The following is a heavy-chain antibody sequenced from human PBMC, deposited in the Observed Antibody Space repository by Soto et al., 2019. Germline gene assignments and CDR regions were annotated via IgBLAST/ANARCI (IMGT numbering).Heavy chain of an antibody. CDR3: ARDLRESMDV. CDR2: ISYDGSNK. V-gene: IGHV3-30-3*01. J-gene: IGHJ6*02. CDR1: VFTFISYA. Sequence: GWSLRLACASSVFTFISYAMQWVRQAPGKGLEWVAVISYDGSNKYYADSVKGRFTISRDNSKNTLYLQMNSLRAEDTAVYYCARDLRESMDVWGQGTTVTVSS.